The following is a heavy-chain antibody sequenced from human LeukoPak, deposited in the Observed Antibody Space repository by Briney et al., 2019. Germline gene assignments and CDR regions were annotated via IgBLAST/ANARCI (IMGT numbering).Heavy chain of an antibody. CDR3: ARGPPNYYDSSGQDTFYFDY. V-gene: IGHV4-30-2*01. Sequence: SETLSLTYTVSGGSISSGGYSWSWIRQPPGKGLEWIGYIYHSGSTYYNPSLKSRVTISVDRSKNQFSLKLSSVTAADTAVYYCARGPPNYYDSSGQDTFYFDYWGQGTLVTVSS. CDR2: IYHSGST. J-gene: IGHJ4*02. D-gene: IGHD3-22*01. CDR1: GGSISSGGYS.